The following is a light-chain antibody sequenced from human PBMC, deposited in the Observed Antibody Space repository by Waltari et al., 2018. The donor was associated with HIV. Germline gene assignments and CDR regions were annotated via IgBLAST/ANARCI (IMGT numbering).Light chain of an antibody. V-gene: IGKV1-5*03. CDR2: EAS. Sequence: DIQMTQSPSTLSVSVGDRVTITCRASQSISSCLAWYQQKPGKAPKLLIYEASRLERGVPARCSGSGSGTEFALTSSKLQPDDIATNLRQQYSSYLYTFGQGNKLEMK. CDR3: QQYSSYLYT. J-gene: IGKJ2*01. CDR1: QSISSC.